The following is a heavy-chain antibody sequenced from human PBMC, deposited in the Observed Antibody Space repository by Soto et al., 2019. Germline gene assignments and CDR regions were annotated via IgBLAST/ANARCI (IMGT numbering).Heavy chain of an antibody. CDR3: ARGGIVVVPAPHLFDY. CDR1: GYTFTGYY. J-gene: IGHJ4*02. D-gene: IGHD2-2*01. Sequence: QVQLVQSGAEVKKPGASVKVSCKASGYTFTGYYMHWVRQAPGQGLEWMGWINPNSGGTNYAQKFQGWVTMTRDTSLSTAYMELSRLRSDDTAVYYCARGGIVVVPAPHLFDYWGQGTLVTVSS. V-gene: IGHV1-2*04. CDR2: INPNSGGT.